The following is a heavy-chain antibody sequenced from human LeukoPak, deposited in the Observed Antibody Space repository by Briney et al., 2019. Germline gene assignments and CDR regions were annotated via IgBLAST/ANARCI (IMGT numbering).Heavy chain of an antibody. V-gene: IGHV1-18*01. CDR1: GYTFTSYG. CDR2: ISAYNGNT. Sequence: ASVNVSCKASGYTFTSYGISWVRQAPGQGLEWMGWISAYNGNTNYAQKLQGRVTMTTDTSTSTAYMELRSLRSDDTAVYYCARGALYGDYHYYYYYGMDVWGQGTTVTVSS. J-gene: IGHJ6*02. D-gene: IGHD4-17*01. CDR3: ARGALYGDYHYYYYYGMDV.